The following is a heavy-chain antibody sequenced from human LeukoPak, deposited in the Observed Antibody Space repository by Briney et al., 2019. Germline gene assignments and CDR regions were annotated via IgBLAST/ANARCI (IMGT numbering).Heavy chain of an antibody. Sequence: SGTLSLTCGVSGGSVTSTNWWTWVRQPPGKGLEWIGEVHLDGRTNYNPSLESRLTISVDLSENHISLKLTSVTAAGTAVYYCAREGGFFRPLDYSGQGTLVTVSS. J-gene: IGHJ4*02. CDR2: VHLDGRT. CDR1: GGSVTSTNW. V-gene: IGHV4-4*02. CDR3: AREGGFFRPLDY. D-gene: IGHD3-3*01.